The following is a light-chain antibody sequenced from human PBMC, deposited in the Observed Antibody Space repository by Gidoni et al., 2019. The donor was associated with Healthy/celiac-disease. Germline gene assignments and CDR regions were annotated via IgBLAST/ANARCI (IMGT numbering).Light chain of an antibody. J-gene: IGKJ4*01. Sequence: IVLTQSPATLSLSPGERATLSCRASQSVSSYLAWYQQKPGQAPRLLIYDASNRATGIPARFSGSGSGTDVTLTISSLEPEDFAVYYCQQRSNLLTFGGGTKVEIK. CDR2: DAS. V-gene: IGKV3-11*01. CDR3: QQRSNLLT. CDR1: QSVSSY.